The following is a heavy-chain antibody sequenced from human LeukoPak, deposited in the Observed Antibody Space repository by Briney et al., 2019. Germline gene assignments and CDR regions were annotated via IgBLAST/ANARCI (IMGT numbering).Heavy chain of an antibody. CDR1: GGTFSSYA. CDR2: IIPIFGTA. D-gene: IGHD2-2*01. Sequence: GASVKVSCKASGGTFSSYAISWVRQAPGQGLEWMGGIIPIFGTANYAQKFQGRATITADKSTSTAYMELSSLRSEDTAVYYCARGGRVVVPAASIDWFDPWGQGTLVTVSS. J-gene: IGHJ5*02. V-gene: IGHV1-69*06. CDR3: ARGGRVVVPAASIDWFDP.